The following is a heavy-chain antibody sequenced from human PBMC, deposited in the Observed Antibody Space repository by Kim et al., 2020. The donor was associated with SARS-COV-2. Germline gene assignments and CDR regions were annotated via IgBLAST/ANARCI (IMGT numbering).Heavy chain of an antibody. Sequence: SETLSLTCTVSGGSISSSSYYWGWIRQPPGKGLEWIGSIYYSGSTYYNPSLKSRVTISVDTSKNQFSLKLSSVTAADTAVYYCARRSWQQDENNWFDPWGQGTLVTVSS. CDR1: GGSISSSSYY. D-gene: IGHD6-13*01. CDR2: IYYSGST. J-gene: IGHJ5*02. CDR3: ARRSWQQDENNWFDP. V-gene: IGHV4-39*01.